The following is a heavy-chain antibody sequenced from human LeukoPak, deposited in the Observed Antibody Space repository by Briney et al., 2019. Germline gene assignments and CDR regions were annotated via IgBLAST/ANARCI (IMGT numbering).Heavy chain of an antibody. J-gene: IGHJ3*02. CDR3: AKGLHYYGSGRRYENHDAFDI. D-gene: IGHD3-10*01. CDR2: ISGSGGST. CDR1: GLTFSSYA. Sequence: GGSLRLSCAASGLTFSSYAMSWVRQAPGKGLEWVSAISGSGGSTYYADSVKGRFTISRDNSKNTLYLQMNSLRAEDTAVYYCAKGLHYYGSGRRYENHDAFDIWGQGTMVTVSS. V-gene: IGHV3-23*01.